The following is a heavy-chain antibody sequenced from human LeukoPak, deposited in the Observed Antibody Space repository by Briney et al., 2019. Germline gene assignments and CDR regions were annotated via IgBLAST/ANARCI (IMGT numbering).Heavy chain of an antibody. J-gene: IGHJ3*02. V-gene: IGHV4-4*07. CDR2: IYTSGST. Sequence: SXTLSLTCTVSGGSMSSYYWSWLRQPGGKGLEWIGRIYTSGSTNYNPALKSGVTISVDKSKKQFSLKQRYVTAAGTAVYYCGATYYDFWSGLPSNVDAFDISGQGTMVTVSS. D-gene: IGHD3-3*01. CDR1: GGSMSSYY. CDR3: GATYYDFWSGLPSNVDAFDI.